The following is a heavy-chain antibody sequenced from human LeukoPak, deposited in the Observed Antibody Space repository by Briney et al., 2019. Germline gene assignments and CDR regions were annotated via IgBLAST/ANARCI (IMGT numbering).Heavy chain of an antibody. CDR1: GFTFNTYA. J-gene: IGHJ4*02. D-gene: IGHD2-15*01. Sequence: GGSLRLSCAASGFTFNTYAMTWVRQAPGKGREWHSGISGSGGSTSYSVKGRFTISRDNSKNTLYLQMTSLRAEDTAVYYCAKAGEYCPDGSCYSENYYFDYWGQGTLVTVSS. V-gene: IGHV3-23*01. CDR3: AKAGEYCPDGSCYSENYYFDY. CDR2: ISGSGGST.